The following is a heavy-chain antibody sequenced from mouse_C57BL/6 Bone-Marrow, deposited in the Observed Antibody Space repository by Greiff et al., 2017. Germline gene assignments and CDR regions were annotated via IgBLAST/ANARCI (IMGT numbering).Heavy chain of an antibody. CDR2: IRLKSDNYAT. CDR1: GFTFSNYW. J-gene: IGHJ3*01. CDR3: TNLDGWAWFAY. D-gene: IGHD2-3*01. V-gene: IGHV6-3*01. Sequence: EVHLVESGGGLVQPGGSMKLSCVASGFTFSNYWMNWVRQSPEKGLEWGAQIRLKSDNYATHYAESVKGRFTISRDDSKSSVYLQMNNLRAEDTVIYYCTNLDGWAWFAYWGQGTLVTVSA.